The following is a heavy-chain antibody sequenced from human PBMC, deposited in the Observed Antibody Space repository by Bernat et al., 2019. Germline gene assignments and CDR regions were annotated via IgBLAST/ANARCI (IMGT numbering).Heavy chain of an antibody. CDR3: ARAYDFWSGYYRVNWFDP. V-gene: IGHV5-10-1*03. CDR2: IDPSDSYT. CDR1: GYSFTSYW. D-gene: IGHD3-3*01. J-gene: IGHJ5*02. Sequence: EVQLVQSGAEVKKPGESLRISCKGSGYSFTSYWISWVRQMPGKGLEWMGRIDPSDSYTNYSPSFQGHVTISAEKSISTADLQWSSLKASDTAMYYCARAYDFWSGYYRVNWFDPWGQGTLVTVAS.